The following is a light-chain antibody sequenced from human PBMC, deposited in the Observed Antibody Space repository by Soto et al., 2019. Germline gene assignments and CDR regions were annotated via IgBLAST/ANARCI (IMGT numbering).Light chain of an antibody. CDR1: SSDVGGYNY. CDR3: SSSGGSNGFVV. J-gene: IGLJ2*01. Sequence: QSALTQPPSASESPGQSVTISCTGVSSDVGGYNYVSWYQHYAGKAPKLLIYEVSKRPQGVPDRFTGSKSGDTASLTVSGLQPDDEADYYCSSSGGSNGFVVFGGGTQLTVL. V-gene: IGLV2-8*01. CDR2: EVS.